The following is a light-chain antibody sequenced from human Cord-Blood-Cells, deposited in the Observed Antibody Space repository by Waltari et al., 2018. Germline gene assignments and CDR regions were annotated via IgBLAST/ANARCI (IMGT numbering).Light chain of an antibody. Sequence: QSALTQPASVSGSPGQSITISCTGTSSDVGGYNYVSWYQQHPGKAPKLMIYEVSKRPAGVSHRFSGSKSGNTASLTISGRQAEDEADYYCSSYTSSSTFVFGGGTKLTVL. CDR3: SSYTSSSTFV. CDR1: SSDVGGYNY. J-gene: IGLJ3*02. CDR2: EVS. V-gene: IGLV2-14*01.